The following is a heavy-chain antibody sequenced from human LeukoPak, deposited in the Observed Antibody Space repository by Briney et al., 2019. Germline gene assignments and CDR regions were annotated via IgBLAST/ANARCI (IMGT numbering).Heavy chain of an antibody. CDR3: ARNRMATFDY. CDR2: IYYSGST. Sequence: SETPSLTCTVSGGSISSYYWSWIRQPPGKGLEWIGYIYYSGSTNYNPSLKSRVTISVDTSKNQFSLKLSSVTAADTAVYYCARNRMATFDYWGQGTLVTVSS. V-gene: IGHV4-59*01. D-gene: IGHD5-24*01. CDR1: GGSISSYY. J-gene: IGHJ4*02.